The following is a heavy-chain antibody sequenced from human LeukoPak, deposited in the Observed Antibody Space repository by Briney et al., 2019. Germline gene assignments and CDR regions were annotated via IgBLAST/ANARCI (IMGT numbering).Heavy chain of an antibody. CDR2: ISYDGSNK. Sequence: PGGSLRLSCAASGFTFGSYAMHWVRQAPGKGLEWVAVISYDGSNKYYADSVKGRFTISRDNSKNTLYLQMNSLRAEDTAVYYCARDSYPGYCSGGSCFSIDYWGQGTLVTVSS. CDR3: ARDSYPGYCSGGSCFSIDY. CDR1: GFTFGSYA. D-gene: IGHD2-15*01. V-gene: IGHV3-30-3*01. J-gene: IGHJ4*02.